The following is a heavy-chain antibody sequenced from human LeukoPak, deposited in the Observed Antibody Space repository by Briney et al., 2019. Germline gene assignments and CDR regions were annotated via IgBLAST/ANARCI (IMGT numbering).Heavy chain of an antibody. V-gene: IGHV1-2*02. CDR3: ARAGLGSYYDSSGLAYYFDY. CDR2: INPNSGGT. Sequence: ASVKVSCKASGYTFTGYYMHWVRQAPGQGLEWMGWINPNSGGTNYAQKFQGRVTVTRDTSISTAYMELSSLRSEDTAVYYCARAGLGSYYDSSGLAYYFDYWGQGTLVTVSS. CDR1: GYTFTGYY. D-gene: IGHD3-22*01. J-gene: IGHJ4*02.